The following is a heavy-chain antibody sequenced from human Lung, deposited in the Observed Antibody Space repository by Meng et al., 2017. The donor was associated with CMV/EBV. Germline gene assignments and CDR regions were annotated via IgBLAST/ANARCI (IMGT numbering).Heavy chain of an antibody. J-gene: IGHJ6*02. CDR3: AKVPRFYSYYGVDV. CDR1: GYTLSELS. D-gene: IGHD3-10*01. V-gene: IGHV1-24*01. Sequence: SVXVSXXVSGYTLSELSMHWVRQAPGKGLEWMGGFDPEDGEAIYAQKFQGRVTMTEDTSTDTAYMELSSLRSDDTAVYYCAKVPRFYSYYGVDVWGQGTTVTVSS. CDR2: FDPEDGEA.